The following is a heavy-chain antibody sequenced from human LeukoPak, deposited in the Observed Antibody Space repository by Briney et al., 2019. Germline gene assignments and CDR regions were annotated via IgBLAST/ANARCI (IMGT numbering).Heavy chain of an antibody. CDR3: ARDRSSWGASYYYYYMDV. CDR2: IYYSGST. CDR1: GGSISSYY. J-gene: IGHJ6*03. D-gene: IGHD6-13*01. Sequence: SETLSLTCTVSGGSISSYYWSWILQPPGKGLEWIGYIYYSGSTNYNPSLKSRVTISVDTSKNQFSLKLSSVTAADTAVYYCARDRSSWGASYYYYYMDVWGKGTTVTVSS. V-gene: IGHV4-59*01.